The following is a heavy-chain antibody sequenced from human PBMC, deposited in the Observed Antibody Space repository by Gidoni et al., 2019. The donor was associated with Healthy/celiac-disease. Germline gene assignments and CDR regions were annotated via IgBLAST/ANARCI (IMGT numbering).Heavy chain of an antibody. J-gene: IGHJ6*02. V-gene: IGHV4-31*03. CDR1: GGSISRGGYY. Sequence: QVQLQESGPGLVKPSQTLSLTCTVSGGSISRGGYYWSWIRQHPGKGLEWIGYIYYSGSTYYNPSFKSRVTISVDTSKNQFSLKLSSVTAADTAVYYCARGPLGFGELLSTRMDVWGQGTTVTVSS. D-gene: IGHD3-10*01. CDR3: ARGPLGFGELLSTRMDV. CDR2: IYYSGST.